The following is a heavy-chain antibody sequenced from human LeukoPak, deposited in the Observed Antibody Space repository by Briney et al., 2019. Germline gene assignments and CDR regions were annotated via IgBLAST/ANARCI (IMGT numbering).Heavy chain of an antibody. V-gene: IGHV4-30-4*01. CDR1: GGSISSGDYY. Sequence: SETLSLTCTVSGGSISSGDYYWSWIRQPPGKGLEWLGYIYYSGSTYYNPSLKSRVTISVDTSRNQFSLKLSSVTAADTAVYYCARASSSWSNHYFDYWGQGTLVTVSS. CDR3: ARASSSWSNHYFDY. D-gene: IGHD6-13*01. CDR2: IYYSGST. J-gene: IGHJ4*02.